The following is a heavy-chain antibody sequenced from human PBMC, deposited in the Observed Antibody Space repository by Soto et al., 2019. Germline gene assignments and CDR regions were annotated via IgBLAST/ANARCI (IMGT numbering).Heavy chain of an antibody. CDR3: AHSGIYYDRSAYLYRNFDY. CDR2: IYWDDDK. Sequence: SGPTLVNPTQTLTLTCTFSGFSLITSGVGVGWIRQPPGKALEWLALIYWDDDKRYSPSLKSRVTITKDTSKNQVVLTMTNMDPVDTATYYCAHSGIYYDRSAYLYRNFDYWGQGTLPTVSS. CDR1: GFSLITSGVG. V-gene: IGHV2-5*02. J-gene: IGHJ4*02. D-gene: IGHD3-22*01.